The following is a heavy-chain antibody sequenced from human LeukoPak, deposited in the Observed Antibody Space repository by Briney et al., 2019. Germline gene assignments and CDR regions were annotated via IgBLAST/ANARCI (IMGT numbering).Heavy chain of an antibody. J-gene: IGHJ6*02. CDR2: IFRGGNT. D-gene: IGHD1-26*01. V-gene: IGHV3-66*02. CDR1: GFXVSSDY. CDR3: AKGLAGATLMVDV. Sequence: PGGSLRLSCAASGFXVSSDYISWVRQAPGKGLEWVSVIFRGGNTYYADSVKGRFTISRDNSKKALYLQMNSLRAEDTAFYYCAKGLAGATLMVDVWGQGTTVTVSS.